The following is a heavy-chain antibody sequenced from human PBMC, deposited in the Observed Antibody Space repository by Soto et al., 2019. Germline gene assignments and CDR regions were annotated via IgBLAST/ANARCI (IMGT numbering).Heavy chain of an antibody. D-gene: IGHD2-21*02. CDR3: ARRAYCGGDCYGKIDP. V-gene: IGHV4-59*01. CDR2: IYYSGST. Sequence: PSETLSLTCTVSSGSIGTYFWSWIRQPPGKGLEWIGYIYYSGSTNYNPSLKSRVTISVDTSKNQFSLKLSSVTAADTAVYYSARRAYCGGDCYGKIDPWGQGTLVTVSS. J-gene: IGHJ5*02. CDR1: SGSIGTYF.